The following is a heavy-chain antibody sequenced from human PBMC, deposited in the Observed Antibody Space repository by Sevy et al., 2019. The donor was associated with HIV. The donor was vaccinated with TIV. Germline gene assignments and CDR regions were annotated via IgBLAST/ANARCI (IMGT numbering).Heavy chain of an antibody. CDR1: GFTFSDYY. V-gene: IGHV3-11*01. Sequence: GGSLRLSCAASGFTFSDYYMSWIRQAPGKGLEWVSYISSSGSTIYYADSVKGRFTISRDNAENSLYLQMNSLRAEDTAVYYCARDRDYYDSSGYTIWGQGTLVTVSS. CDR2: ISSSGSTI. J-gene: IGHJ4*02. CDR3: ARDRDYYDSSGYTI. D-gene: IGHD3-22*01.